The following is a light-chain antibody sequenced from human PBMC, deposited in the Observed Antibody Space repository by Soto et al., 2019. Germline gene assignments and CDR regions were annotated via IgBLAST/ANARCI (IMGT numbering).Light chain of an antibody. CDR3: CSYAGSRTFLYV. V-gene: IGLV2-23*02. J-gene: IGLJ1*01. CDR1: SSDVGSYSL. Sequence: QSVLTQPASVSGSPGQSITISCTGTSSDVGSYSLVSWYQQHPGKAPKLMIYEVSKRPSGVSNRFSGSKSGNTASLTISGLQAEDEADYYCCSYAGSRTFLYVFGTGTKATVL. CDR2: EVS.